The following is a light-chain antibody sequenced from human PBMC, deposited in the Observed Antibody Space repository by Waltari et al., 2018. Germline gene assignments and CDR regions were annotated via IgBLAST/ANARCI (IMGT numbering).Light chain of an antibody. CDR3: MQGIHRPWT. CDR2: KVS. CDR1: QSLVSSDGNTY. J-gene: IGKJ1*01. V-gene: IGKV2-30*01. Sequence: DVVMTQSPLSLPVTLGQPASISCRSSQSLVSSDGNTYFNWFHQRPGQSPRRLIYKVSIRDSGVPDRFSGSGSGTDFTLRISRVEAEDAGVYYCMQGIHRPWTFGQGTKVEI.